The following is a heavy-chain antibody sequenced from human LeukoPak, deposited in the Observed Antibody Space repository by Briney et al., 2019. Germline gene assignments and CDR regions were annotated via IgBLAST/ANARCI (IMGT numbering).Heavy chain of an antibody. CDR3: AKDFWGSEGYFNY. V-gene: IGHV3-30*18. CDR1: GFTFSSYG. Sequence: GGSLRLSCAASGFTFSSYGMHWVRQAPGKGLEWVAVISYDGSNKYYADSVKGRFTISRDNSKNTLYLQMNSLRAEDTAVYYCAKDFWGSEGYFNYWGQGTLVTVSS. D-gene: IGHD7-27*01. J-gene: IGHJ4*02. CDR2: ISYDGSNK.